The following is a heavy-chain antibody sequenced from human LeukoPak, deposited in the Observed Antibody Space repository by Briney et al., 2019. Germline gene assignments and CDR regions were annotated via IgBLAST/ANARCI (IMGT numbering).Heavy chain of an antibody. CDR1: GYTFTAYY. J-gene: IGHJ4*02. CDR3: ARQDYGGNSGFDY. Sequence: ASVKVSCKASGYTFTAYYMHWVRQAPGQGLEWMGWIDPNSGGTNYAQKFQGWVAMTRDTSISTAYMELSRLRSDDTAVYYCARQDYGGNSGFDYWGQGTLVTVSS. V-gene: IGHV1-2*04. CDR2: IDPNSGGT. D-gene: IGHD4-23*01.